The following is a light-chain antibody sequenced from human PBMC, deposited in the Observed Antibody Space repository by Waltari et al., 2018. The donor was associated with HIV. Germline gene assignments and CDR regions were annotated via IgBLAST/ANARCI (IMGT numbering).Light chain of an antibody. Sequence: SYEVTQPPSVAVSPGQTATITCSGYELGDKYTCWYQQKPGQSPLLVIYQDNKRPSGIPERSSGSSSGHTATLTISGTLPMDEADYYCQAWGSTTSGVFGRGTRLTVL. V-gene: IGLV3-1*01. CDR1: ELGDKY. J-gene: IGLJ3*02. CDR2: QDN. CDR3: QAWGSTTSGV.